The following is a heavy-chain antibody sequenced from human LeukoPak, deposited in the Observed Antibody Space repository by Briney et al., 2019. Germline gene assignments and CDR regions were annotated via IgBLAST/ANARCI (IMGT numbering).Heavy chain of an antibody. D-gene: IGHD2-15*01. CDR3: AGAGYCSGGSCYHDF. V-gene: IGHV3-48*03. Sequence: GGSLRLSCAASGFTFSGYEMNWVRQAPGKGLEWVSYISSSGSTIYYADSVKGRFTISRDNAKNSLYLQMNSLRAEDTAVYYCAGAGYCSGGSCYHDFWGQGTLVTVSS. J-gene: IGHJ4*02. CDR2: ISSSGSTI. CDR1: GFTFSGYE.